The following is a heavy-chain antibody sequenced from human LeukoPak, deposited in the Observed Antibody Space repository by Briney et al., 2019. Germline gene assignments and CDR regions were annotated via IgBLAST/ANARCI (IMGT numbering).Heavy chain of an antibody. V-gene: IGHV4-39*01. J-gene: IGHJ4*02. CDR3: ARGVFPSSSWIDY. Sequence: KPSETLSLTCTVSGGSISSRAYYWGWLRQPPGKGLEWIGSIYYSGTTYYKPSLRSRVTISVDTSKNQFSLKLSSVTAADAAVYYCARGVFPSSSWIDYWGQGTLVTVSS. CDR2: IYYSGTT. D-gene: IGHD6-13*01. CDR1: GGSISSRAYY.